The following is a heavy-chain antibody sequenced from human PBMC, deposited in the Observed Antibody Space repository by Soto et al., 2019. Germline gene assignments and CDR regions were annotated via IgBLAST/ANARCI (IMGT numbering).Heavy chain of an antibody. V-gene: IGHV4-34*01. Sequence: SQPLSLTCAVYGVSFGGYYWSWIRQPPGKGLEWIGEINHSGSTNYNPSLKSRVTISVDTSKNQFSLKLSSVTAADTAVYYCDLNAALYYDVNWFDPWGQGTLVTVPS. D-gene: IGHD3-3*01. CDR3: DLNAALYYDVNWFDP. CDR1: GVSFGGYY. J-gene: IGHJ5*02. CDR2: INHSGST.